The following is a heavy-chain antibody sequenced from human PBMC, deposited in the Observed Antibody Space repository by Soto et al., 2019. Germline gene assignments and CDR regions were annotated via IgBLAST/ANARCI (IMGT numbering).Heavy chain of an antibody. V-gene: IGHV3-23*01. J-gene: IGHJ4*02. CDR3: AKNYYFDY. CDR2: ISVSDST. Sequence: EVQLLESGGDLVQPGGSLRLSCAASGFTFSSYAMSWVRQAPGKGLEWVSSISVSDSTYYADSVKGRFTISRDNSKNTLYLQLISLIAEDTAIYYCAKNYYFDYWGQGTLVTVSS. CDR1: GFTFSSYA.